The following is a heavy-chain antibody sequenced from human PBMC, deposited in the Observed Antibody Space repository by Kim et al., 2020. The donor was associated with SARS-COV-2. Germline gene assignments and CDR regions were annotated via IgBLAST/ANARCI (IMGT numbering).Heavy chain of an antibody. Sequence: GGSLRLSCAASGFTFSSYAMSWVRQAPGKGLEWVSAISGSGGSTYYADSVKGRFTISRDNSKNTLYLQMNSLRAEDTAVYYCATQSSPRSDAFDIWGQGTMVTVSS. V-gene: IGHV3-23*01. D-gene: IGHD6-13*01. CDR2: ISGSGGST. J-gene: IGHJ3*02. CDR1: GFTFSSYA. CDR3: ATQSSPRSDAFDI.